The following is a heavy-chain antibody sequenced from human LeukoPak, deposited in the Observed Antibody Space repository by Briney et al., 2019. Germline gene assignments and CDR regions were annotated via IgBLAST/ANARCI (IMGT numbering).Heavy chain of an antibody. CDR2: TSLNSGGT. D-gene: IGHD6-13*01. CDR1: GYTFTDYY. V-gene: IGHV1-2*02. J-gene: IGHJ6*02. CDR3: ARVRIGQQLDKYYYYAMDV. Sequence: ASVKVSCKASGYTFTDYYMHWVRQAPGQGLEWMGGTSLNSGGTNYAQKFQGRVTMTTDTSISTAYMEVNRLRSDDTAVYYCARVRIGQQLDKYYYYAMDVWGQGTTVTVSS.